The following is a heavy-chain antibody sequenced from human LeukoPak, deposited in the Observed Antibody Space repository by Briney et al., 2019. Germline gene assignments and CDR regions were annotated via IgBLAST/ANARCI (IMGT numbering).Heavy chain of an antibody. CDR2: IYYRGST. CDR1: SDSIYSSNYY. CDR3: ARAAYCGGDCYLFDY. D-gene: IGHD2-21*02. Sequence: PTETLSLTCTVSSDSIYSSNYYWGWIRQPPGKGLEWIVSIYYRGSTYYNSSLKSRVTISVNTSKHQFSLKLSSLTAADTAVYYCARAAYCGGDCYLFDYWGQGTLVTV. J-gene: IGHJ4*02. V-gene: IGHV4-39*01.